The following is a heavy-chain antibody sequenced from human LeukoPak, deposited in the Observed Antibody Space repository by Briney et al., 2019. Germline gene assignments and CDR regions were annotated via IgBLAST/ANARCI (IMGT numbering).Heavy chain of an antibody. CDR2: INHSGST. D-gene: IGHD4-17*01. V-gene: IGHV4-34*01. Sequence: SETLSLTCAVYGGSFSGYYWSWIRQPPGKGLEWIGEINHSGSTNCNPSLKSRVTISVDTSKNQFSLKLSSVTAADTAVYYCARGQVGNDYGDYKDYWGQGTLVTVSS. CDR3: ARGQVGNDYGDYKDY. J-gene: IGHJ4*02. CDR1: GGSFSGYY.